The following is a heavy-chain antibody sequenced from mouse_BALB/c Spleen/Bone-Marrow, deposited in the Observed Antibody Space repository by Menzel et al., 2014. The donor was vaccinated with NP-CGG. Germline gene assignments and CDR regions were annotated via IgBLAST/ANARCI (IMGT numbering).Heavy chain of an antibody. CDR3: ARHMIRGFAY. CDR2: ISSGGGST. D-gene: IGHD2-4*01. V-gene: IGHV5-12-1*01. CDR1: GFAFSSYD. Sequence: EVKLVESGGGLVKPGGSLKLSCAASGFAFSSYDMSWVRQTPEKRLEWVAYISSGGGSTYYSDTVKGRFTISRDSAKNTLYLEMSSLKSEDTAMYYCARHMIRGFAYWGQGTLVTVSA. J-gene: IGHJ3*01.